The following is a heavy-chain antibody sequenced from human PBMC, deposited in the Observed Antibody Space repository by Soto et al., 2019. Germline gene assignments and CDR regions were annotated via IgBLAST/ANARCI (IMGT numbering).Heavy chain of an antibody. CDR3: AREFRSITIFGVAPPDY. Sequence: GGSLRLSCAASGFTFSSYGMHWVRQAPGKGLEWVAVIWYDGSNKYYADSVKGRFTISRDNSKNTLYLQMNSLRAEDTAVYYCAREFRSITIFGVAPPDYWGQGTLVTVSS. CDR1: GFTFSSYG. V-gene: IGHV3-33*01. D-gene: IGHD3-3*01. J-gene: IGHJ4*02. CDR2: IWYDGSNK.